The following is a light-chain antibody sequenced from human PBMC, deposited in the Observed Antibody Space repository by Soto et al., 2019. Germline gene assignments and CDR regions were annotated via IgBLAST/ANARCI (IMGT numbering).Light chain of an antibody. J-gene: IGKJ1*01. CDR3: QQSYSAPT. CDR2: GAS. V-gene: IGKV3-20*01. Sequence: EIMLTQSPGTLSLSPGERATLSCRASQSVSSSYLAWYQQKPGQAPRLLIYGASSRATGIPDRFSGSGSGTDFTLTISSLQPEYVATYYCQQSYSAPTLGQGTKVDIK. CDR1: QSVSSSY.